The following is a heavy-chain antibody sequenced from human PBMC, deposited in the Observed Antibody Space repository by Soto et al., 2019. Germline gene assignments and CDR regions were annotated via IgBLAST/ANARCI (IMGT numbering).Heavy chain of an antibody. CDR1: GGSFGCFY. V-gene: IGHV4-34*01. J-gene: IGHJ2*01. Sequence: SETLSLTCAVHGGSFGCFYWTWIRQPPGKGLEWIGEINHSGSSNYNPPLKSRVTMSLDTSRNQFSLSLNSVTAADTAVYYCARMAGPWYFDLWGRGTLVTVSS. CDR3: ARMAGPWYFDL. CDR2: INHSGSS.